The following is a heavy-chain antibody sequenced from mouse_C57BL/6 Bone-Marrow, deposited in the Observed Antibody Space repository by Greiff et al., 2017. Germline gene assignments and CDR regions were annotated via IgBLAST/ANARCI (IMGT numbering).Heavy chain of an antibody. CDR2: INPNYGTT. D-gene: IGHD1-1*01. CDR1: GYSFTDYN. Sequence: EVQLQQSGPELVKPGASVKISCKASGYSFTDYNMNWVKQSNGKSLEWIGVINPNYGTTSYNQKFKGKATLTVDQSSSTAYMQLHSLTSEDSAVDDCSRGSTTNYVDYWCQGTTLTVSS. J-gene: IGHJ2*01. V-gene: IGHV1-39*01. CDR3: SRGSTTNYVDY.